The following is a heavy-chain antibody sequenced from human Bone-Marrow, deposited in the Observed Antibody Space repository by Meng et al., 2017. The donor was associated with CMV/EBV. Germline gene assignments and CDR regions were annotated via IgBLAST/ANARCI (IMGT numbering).Heavy chain of an antibody. CDR1: AGTFSSYA. D-gene: IGHD2-2*01. CDR3: ARDNGIVVVPAASLYYGMDV. V-gene: IGHV1-69*05. CDR2: IIPIFGTA. J-gene: IGHJ6*02. Sequence: SVKVSCKASAGTFSSYAISWVRQAPGQGLEWMGGIIPIFGTANYAQKFQGRVTITTDESTSTAYMELSSLRSEDTAVYYCARDNGIVVVPAASLYYGMDVWGQGTTVTVSS.